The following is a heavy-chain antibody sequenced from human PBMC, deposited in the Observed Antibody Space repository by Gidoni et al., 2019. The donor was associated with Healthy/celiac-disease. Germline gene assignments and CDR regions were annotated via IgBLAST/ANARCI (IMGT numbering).Heavy chain of an antibody. CDR3: ARARVVGATTGAAFDI. Sequence: QVQLQQWGAGLLKPSETLPLPCAVYGGSFSGYYWSWIRQPPGKGLEWIGEINHSGSTNYNPSLKSRVTISVDTSKNQFSLKLSSVTAADTAVYYCARARVVGATTGAAFDIWGQGTMVTVSS. V-gene: IGHV4-34*01. CDR1: GGSFSGYY. D-gene: IGHD1-26*01. J-gene: IGHJ3*02. CDR2: INHSGST.